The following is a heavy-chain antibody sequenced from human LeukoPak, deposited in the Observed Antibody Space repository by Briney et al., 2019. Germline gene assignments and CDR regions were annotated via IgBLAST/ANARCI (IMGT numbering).Heavy chain of an antibody. V-gene: IGHV4-59*08. CDR1: GGSLNNYY. CDR3: ARHDILSSGGSWFDP. J-gene: IGHJ5*02. Sequence: SETLSLTCTVSGGSLNNYYWSWIRQTPGKGLEWIAFIYYGGNTNYNPSLKSRVVISVDMSRNQVSLNLTPVTAADTAIYYCARHDILSSGGSWFDPWGQGTLVTVSS. CDR2: IYYGGNT. D-gene: IGHD3-16*01.